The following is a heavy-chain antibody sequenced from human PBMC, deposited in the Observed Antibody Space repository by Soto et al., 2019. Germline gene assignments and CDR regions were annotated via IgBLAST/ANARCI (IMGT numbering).Heavy chain of an antibody. V-gene: IGHV3-49*03. Sequence: GSLRLSCTTSGFTFGDYDMSWIRQAPGKGLEWVGVLRSKAYVRTTHYAASVKGRFTISGDDSISIDYLQMNTMKNEDKAVYYCTRGEDNNGRPLMDVWGQGT. J-gene: IGHJ6*02. CDR3: TRGEDNNGRPLMDV. CDR1: GFTFGDYD. CDR2: LRSKAYVRTT. D-gene: IGHD2-15*01.